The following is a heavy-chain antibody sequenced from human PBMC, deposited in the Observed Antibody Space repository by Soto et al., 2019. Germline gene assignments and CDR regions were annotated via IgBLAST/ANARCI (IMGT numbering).Heavy chain of an antibody. CDR2: IYYSGRT. V-gene: IGHV4-59*01. J-gene: IGHJ5*02. D-gene: IGHD5-12*01. CDR1: GGSISTYY. CDR3: ARGRGYSGQRRGWFDP. Sequence: QLQLQESGPGLVKPSETLSLTCTVSGGSISTYYWNWIRQPPGKGLEWIGDIYYSGRTNYNPSLKSRVAISVDMSKNQFSLNLSSVTPADTAVHYCARGRGYSGQRRGWFDPWGQGTLVTVSS.